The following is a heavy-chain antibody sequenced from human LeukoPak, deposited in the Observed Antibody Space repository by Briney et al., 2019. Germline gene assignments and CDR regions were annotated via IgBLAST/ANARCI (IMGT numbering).Heavy chain of an antibody. CDR2: ISSSGSTI. CDR1: GFTFSSYE. V-gene: IGHV3-48*03. Sequence: GGSLRLSCAASGFTFSSYEMNWVRQAPGKGLEWVSYISSSGSTIYYADSVKGRFTISRDNAKNSLYLQMNSLRAEDTAVYYCARFLTYYDFWSGYSENWFDPWGQGTLVTVSS. D-gene: IGHD3-3*01. J-gene: IGHJ5*02. CDR3: ARFLTYYDFWSGYSENWFDP.